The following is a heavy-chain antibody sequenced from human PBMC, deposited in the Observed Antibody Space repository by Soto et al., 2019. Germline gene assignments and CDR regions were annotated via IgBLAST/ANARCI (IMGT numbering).Heavy chain of an antibody. J-gene: IGHJ5*02. CDR3: ARSVRDYYDSSGYSSLIPWFDT. V-gene: IGHV4-31*03. CDR2: IYYSGST. Sequence: PSETLSLTCTVSGGSISSGGYYWSWIRQHPGEGLEWIGYIYYSGSTYYNPSLKSRVTISVDTSKNQFSLKLSSVTAADTAVYYCARSVRDYYDSSGYSSLIPWFDTWGQGTLVTVSS. CDR1: GGSISSGGYY. D-gene: IGHD3-22*01.